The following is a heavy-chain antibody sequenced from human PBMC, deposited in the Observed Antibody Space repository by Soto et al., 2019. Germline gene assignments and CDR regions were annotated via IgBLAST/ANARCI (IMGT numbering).Heavy chain of an antibody. V-gene: IGHV4-61*01. J-gene: IGHJ5*02. CDR1: GGSVSSGSYY. D-gene: IGHD6-13*01. CDR3: ARVYYSSSWYWFDP. CDR2: IYYSGST. Sequence: SETLSLTCTVSGGSVSSGSYYWSWIRQPPGKGLEWIGYIYYSGSTNYNPSLKSRVTISVDTSKNQFSLKLSSVTAADTAVYYCARVYYSSSWYWFDPWGQGTLVTVSS.